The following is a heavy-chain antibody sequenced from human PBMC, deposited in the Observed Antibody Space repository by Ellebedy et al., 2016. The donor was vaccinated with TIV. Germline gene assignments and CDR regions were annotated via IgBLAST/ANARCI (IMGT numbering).Heavy chain of an antibody. J-gene: IGHJ1*01. D-gene: IGHD3-10*01. CDR3: AKVGVLLWFGELTRPFQH. CDR1: GFTFSSYT. CDR2: ITGSSDST. Sequence: GESLKISCAASGFTFSSYTMSWVRQAPGKGLEWVSSITGSSDSTYYADSVKGRFTISRDNSKNTLYLQMNSLRAEDTAVYYCAKVGVLLWFGELTRPFQHWGQGTLVTVS. V-gene: IGHV3-23*01.